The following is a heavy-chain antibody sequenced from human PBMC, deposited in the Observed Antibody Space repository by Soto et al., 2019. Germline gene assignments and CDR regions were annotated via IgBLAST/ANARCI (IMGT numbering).Heavy chain of an antibody. V-gene: IGHV4-28*01. J-gene: IGHJ4*02. Sequence: SETLSLTCAVSGYSISGDNWWGWIRQTPGKGLEWIGYIRHSGGTHYNPSLESRVTMSVDTSKNQFSLKLTSVTAVDTALYYCTRKTGGYSPFDDWGQGTLVTVSS. CDR3: TRKTGGYSPFDD. D-gene: IGHD2-8*02. CDR1: GYSISGDNW. CDR2: IRHSGGT.